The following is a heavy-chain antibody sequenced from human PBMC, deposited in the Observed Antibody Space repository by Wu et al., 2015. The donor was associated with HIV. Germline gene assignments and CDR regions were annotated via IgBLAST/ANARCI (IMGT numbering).Heavy chain of an antibody. CDR1: GGTFMRLV. CDR2: IIPILGTA. J-gene: IGHJ3*01. CDR3: ARPGRKSCTNISCPPRGNDAFEV. D-gene: IGHD2-8*01. V-gene: IGHV1-69*11. Sequence: QVHLVQSGAEVKKPGSSVKVSCKASGGTFMRLVISWVRQAPGQGLEWMGGIIPILGTANYAQKFQGRVTITADESTSTAYMELSSLRSEDTAIYYCARPGRKSCTNISCPPRGNDAFEVWGRGTKVTVSS.